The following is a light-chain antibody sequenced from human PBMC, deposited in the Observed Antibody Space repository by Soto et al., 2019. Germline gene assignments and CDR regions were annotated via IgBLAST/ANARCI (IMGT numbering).Light chain of an antibody. V-gene: IGLV1-44*01. CDR3: AALDDSLNGQVV. CDR2: SNN. CDR1: SPNIGSNT. J-gene: IGLJ2*01. Sequence: QSVLTQPPSASGTPGQRVTISCSGSSPNIGSNTVNWYQQLPGTAPKLVMYSNNQRPSGVPDRFSGSKSGTSASLAISGLQPDDEADYYCAALDDSLNGQVVFGGGTKVTVL.